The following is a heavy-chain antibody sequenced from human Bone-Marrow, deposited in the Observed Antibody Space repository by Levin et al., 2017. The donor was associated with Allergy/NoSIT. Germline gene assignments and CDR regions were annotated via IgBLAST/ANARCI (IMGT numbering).Heavy chain of an antibody. J-gene: IGHJ4*02. CDR2: IKSKTDGGTT. CDR1: GFTFSNAW. V-gene: IGHV3-15*01. Sequence: GESLKISCAASGFTFSNAWMSWVRQAPGKGLEWVGRIKSKTDGGTTDYAAPVKGRFTISRDDSKNTLYLQMNSLKTEDTAVYYCTTTARYCSGGSCYSYWGQGTLVTVSS. CDR3: TTTARYCSGGSCYSY. D-gene: IGHD2-15*01.